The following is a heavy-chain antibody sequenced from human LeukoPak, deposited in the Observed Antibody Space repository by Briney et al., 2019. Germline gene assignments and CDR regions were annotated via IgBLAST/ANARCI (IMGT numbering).Heavy chain of an antibody. CDR3: LSQTTPYDSSGYPGGY. CDR1: GSTFSSYS. CDR2: ISSSSSTK. D-gene: IGHD3-22*01. J-gene: IGHJ4*02. V-gene: IGHV3-48*04. Sequence: GGSLRLSCAASGSTFSSYSMNWVRQAPGKGLEWVSYISSSSSTKYYADSVKGRFTISRDNAKNSLYLQMNSLRAEDTAVYYCLSQTTPYDSSGYPGGYWGQGTLVTVSS.